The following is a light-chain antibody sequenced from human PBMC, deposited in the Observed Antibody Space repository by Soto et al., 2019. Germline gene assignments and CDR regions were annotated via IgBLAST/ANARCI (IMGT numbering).Light chain of an antibody. CDR3: QRYNNAPQA. CDR1: QAINKY. V-gene: IGKV1-27*01. Sequence: DIQMTQSPSSLSASVGDRVTITCRASQAINKYLAWYQQKTGKVPKLLIYDVSTLQSGVPSRFSGSGFGTDFILTISSLQPEDVATYYCQRYNNAPQAFGPGTKVEMK. CDR2: DVS. J-gene: IGKJ1*01.